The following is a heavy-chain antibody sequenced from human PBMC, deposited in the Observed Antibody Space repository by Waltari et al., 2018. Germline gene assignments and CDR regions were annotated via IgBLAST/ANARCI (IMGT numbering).Heavy chain of an antibody. Sequence: QVQLVQSGAEVKKPGASVKVSCKASGYTFTSYAMHWVRQAPVQRLEWTGWINAGNGNTKYSQEFQGRVTITRDTSASTAYMELSSLRSEDMAVYYCARGSTMVSNYYYYYYMDVWGKGTTVTVSS. CDR3: ARGSTMVSNYYYYYYMDV. CDR1: GYTFTSYA. J-gene: IGHJ6*03. D-gene: IGHD3-10*01. V-gene: IGHV1-3*03. CDR2: INAGNGNT.